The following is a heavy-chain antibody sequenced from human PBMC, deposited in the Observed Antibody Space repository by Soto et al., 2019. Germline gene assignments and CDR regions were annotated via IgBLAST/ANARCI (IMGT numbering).Heavy chain of an antibody. CDR2: INTYNGNT. D-gene: IGHD3-16*01. CDR1: GYSFTRYG. J-gene: IGHJ6*02. CDR3: AMVDVYVTPSPQDV. V-gene: IGHV1-18*01. Sequence: QVQLVQSRAEVKNPGASVKVSCKASGYSFTRYGIAWARQAPGQGLEWMGWINTYNGNTNYKQNLQGRVTLTTDTSTSTAYMELTSLRSNDTAIYYCAMVDVYVTPSPQDVWGQGTTVIVSS.